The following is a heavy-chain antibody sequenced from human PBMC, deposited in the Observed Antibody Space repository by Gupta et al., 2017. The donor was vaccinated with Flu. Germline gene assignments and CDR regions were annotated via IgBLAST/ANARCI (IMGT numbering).Heavy chain of an antibody. Sequence: QVQLVQSGAEVKKPGSSVKVSCKVSGGTFSSYTISWVRQAPGQGLEWMGRIIPILGIANYAQKFQGRVTITADKSTSTAYMELSSLRSEDTAVYYCARDSDYPGGYFDYWGQGTLVTVSS. D-gene: IGHD4-17*01. CDR1: GGTFSSYT. V-gene: IGHV1-69*08. J-gene: IGHJ4*02. CDR2: IIPILGIA. CDR3: ARDSDYPGGYFDY.